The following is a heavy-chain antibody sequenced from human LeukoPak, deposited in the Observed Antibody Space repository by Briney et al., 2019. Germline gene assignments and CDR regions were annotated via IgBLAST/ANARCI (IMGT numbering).Heavy chain of an antibody. CDR1: GFTFGTSG. J-gene: IGHJ4*02. Sequence: GGSLRLSCAASGFTFGTSGMNWVRQAPGKGLEWGSYISGASSTIYYADSVKGRFTISRDNARNSLYLLMNGLRDEDTAVYYCARDAGSGYFDYWGQGTLVTVSS. CDR3: ARDAGSGYFDY. CDR2: ISGASSTI. D-gene: IGHD6-19*01. V-gene: IGHV3-48*02.